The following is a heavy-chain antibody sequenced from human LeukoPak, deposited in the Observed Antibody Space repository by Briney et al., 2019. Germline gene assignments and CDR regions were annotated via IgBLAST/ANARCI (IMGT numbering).Heavy chain of an antibody. CDR3: ARDTYGSGPD. CDR1: GFTFSSYA. D-gene: IGHD3-10*01. Sequence: PGGSLRLSCAASGFTFSSYAMHWVRQAPGKGLEYVSAISSNGGSTYYANSVKGRFTISRDNSKNTLYLQMGSLRAGDMAVYYCARDTYGSGPDWGQGTLVTVSS. CDR2: ISSNGGST. J-gene: IGHJ4*02. V-gene: IGHV3-64*01.